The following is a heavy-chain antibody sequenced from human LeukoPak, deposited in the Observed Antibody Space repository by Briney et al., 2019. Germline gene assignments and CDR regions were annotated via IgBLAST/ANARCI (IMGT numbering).Heavy chain of an antibody. CDR1: GGSISSGGYS. Sequence: PAETLSLTCAVSGGSISSGGYSWSWIRQPPGKGLEWIGYIYHSGSAYYNPSLKSRVTISVDTSKNQFSLKLSSVTAADTAVYYCASDYGDSYAFGIWGQGTMVTVSS. V-gene: IGHV4-30-2*01. CDR2: IYHSGSA. CDR3: ASDYGDSYAFGI. J-gene: IGHJ3*02. D-gene: IGHD4-17*01.